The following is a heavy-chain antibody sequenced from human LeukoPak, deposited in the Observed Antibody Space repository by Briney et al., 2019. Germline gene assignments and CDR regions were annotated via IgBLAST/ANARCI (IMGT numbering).Heavy chain of an antibody. CDR3: ARDLEAANTYYFDY. V-gene: IGHV3-30-3*01. CDR2: ISYDGSNK. CDR1: GFAFSSFA. J-gene: IGHJ4*02. Sequence: GGSLRLSCTASGFAFSSFAMHWVRQAPGKGLEWVAVISYDGSNKYFADSVKGRFTISRDNSKNTLYLQMNSLRAEDTAVYYCARDLEAANTYYFDYWGQGTMVTVSS. D-gene: IGHD6-13*01.